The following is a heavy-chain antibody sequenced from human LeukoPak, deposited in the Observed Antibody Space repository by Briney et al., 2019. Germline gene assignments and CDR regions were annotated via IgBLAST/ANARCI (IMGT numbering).Heavy chain of an antibody. J-gene: IGHJ6*03. CDR2: IQYDGSNE. Sequence: GGSLRLSCAASGFTFSSYGMHWVPQAPGKGLEWGAYIQYDGSNEQYADSVKGRFSISRDSSKNILYLQMNSLRAEDTAVYYCAKDRCSNGIGCYYYYMDVWGKGTTVTISS. CDR1: GFTFSSYG. V-gene: IGHV3-30*02. D-gene: IGHD2-8*01. CDR3: AKDRCSNGIGCYYYYMDV.